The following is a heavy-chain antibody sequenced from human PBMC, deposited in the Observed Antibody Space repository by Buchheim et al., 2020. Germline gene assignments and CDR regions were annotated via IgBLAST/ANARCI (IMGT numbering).Heavy chain of an antibody. Sequence: QVQLVESGGGVVQPGRSLRLSCAASGFTFSSYGMHWVRQAPGKGLEWVAVISYDGSNKYYADSVKGRFTISRDNSKNTLYLQMNSLRAEDTAVYYCAKLAEWLVLDYWGQGTL. CDR3: AKLAEWLVLDY. J-gene: IGHJ4*02. V-gene: IGHV3-30*18. CDR2: ISYDGSNK. D-gene: IGHD6-19*01. CDR1: GFTFSSYG.